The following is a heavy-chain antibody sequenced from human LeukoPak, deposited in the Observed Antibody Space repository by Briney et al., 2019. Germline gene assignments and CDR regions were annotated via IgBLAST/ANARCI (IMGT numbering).Heavy chain of an antibody. V-gene: IGHV4-31*03. D-gene: IGHD2-15*01. CDR3: ANHCSGGTCYRYYFDH. Sequence: PSETLSLTCTVSGASISSGGYYWSWLRQHPAKGLEWIGYIYYTGSTYYNPSLKSRVTMSVDTSKNQFSLTLSSVTAADTSVYYCANHCSGGTCYRYYFDHWGQGTLVTVSA. J-gene: IGHJ4*02. CDR1: GASISSGGYY. CDR2: IYYTGST.